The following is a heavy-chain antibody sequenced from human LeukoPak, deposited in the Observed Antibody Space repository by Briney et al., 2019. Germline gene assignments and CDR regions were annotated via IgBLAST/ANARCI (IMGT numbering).Heavy chain of an antibody. CDR1: GFTFTTYG. V-gene: IGHV3-30*18. Sequence: GTSLRLSCAASGFTFTTYGMHWVRQSPGKGLEWVALITYDGYYKYYSDSVKGRFTISSDTSKNTLYLQMNSLRAEDTAVYYCAKAHESCSGGSCYVPLDYWGQGTLVTVSS. CDR3: AKAHESCSGGSCYVPLDY. CDR2: ITYDGYYK. D-gene: IGHD2-15*01. J-gene: IGHJ4*02.